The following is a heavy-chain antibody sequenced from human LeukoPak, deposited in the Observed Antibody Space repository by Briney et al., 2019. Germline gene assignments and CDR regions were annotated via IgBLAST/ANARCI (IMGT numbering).Heavy chain of an antibody. D-gene: IGHD1-26*01. V-gene: IGHV1-2*02. CDR3: ARDRGSYFSDAFDI. CDR1: GYTFTGYY. CDR2: INPNSGGT. Sequence: VSVKVSCKASGYTFTGYYMHWVRQAPGQGPEWMGWINPNSGGTNYAQKFQGRVTMTRDTSISTAYMELSRLRSDDTAVYYCARDRGSYFSDAFDIWGQGTMVTVSS. J-gene: IGHJ3*02.